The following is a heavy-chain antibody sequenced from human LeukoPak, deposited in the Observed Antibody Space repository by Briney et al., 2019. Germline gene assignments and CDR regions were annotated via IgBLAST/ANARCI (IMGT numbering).Heavy chain of an antibody. CDR2: ISGSGGST. V-gene: IGHV3-23*01. CDR1: GFTFSSYA. D-gene: IGHD6-13*01. CDR3: AKDSLEQQLVWSVCSFDY. Sequence: GGSLRLSCAASGFTFSSYAMSWVRQAPGKGLEWVSAISGSGGSTYYADSVKGRFTISRDNSKNTLYLQMNSLRAEDTAVYYCAKDSLEQQLVWSVCSFDYWGQGTLVTVSS. J-gene: IGHJ4*02.